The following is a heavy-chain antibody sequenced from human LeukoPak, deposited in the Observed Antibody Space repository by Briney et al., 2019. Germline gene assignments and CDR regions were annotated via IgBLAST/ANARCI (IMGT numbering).Heavy chain of an antibody. CDR1: GFTFSSYA. CDR2: ISYDGNDK. D-gene: IGHD3-10*01. V-gene: IGHV3-30*18. J-gene: IGHJ4*02. Sequence: PGGSLRLSCAASGFTFSSYAMHWVRQAPGKGLEWVAFISYDGNDKYYADSVKGRFTISRDNSKNTLYLQMNSLRAEDTAVYYCAKDEPGSYSPSDYWGQGTLVTVSS. CDR3: AKDEPGSYSPSDY.